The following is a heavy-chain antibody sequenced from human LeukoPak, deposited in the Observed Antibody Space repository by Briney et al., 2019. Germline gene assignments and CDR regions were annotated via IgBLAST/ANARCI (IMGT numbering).Heavy chain of an antibody. J-gene: IGHJ6*02. CDR1: GFTFSSSW. CDR3: AKGSGYCSGDTCYPHYYYYGLDV. V-gene: IGHV3-7*03. CDR2: IKEDGSWK. Sequence: GGSLRLSCAASGFTFSSSWMGWARQAPGKGLEWVANIKEDGSWKHYAVSVKGRFTISRDSSKNSLYLQMNSLRTEDTAFYYCAKGSGYCSGDTCYPHYYYYGLDVWGQGTTVTVSS. D-gene: IGHD2-15*01.